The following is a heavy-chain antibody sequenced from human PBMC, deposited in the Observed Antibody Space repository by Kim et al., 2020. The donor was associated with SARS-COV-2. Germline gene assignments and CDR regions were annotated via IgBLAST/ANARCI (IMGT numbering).Heavy chain of an antibody. Sequence: SETLSLICTVSGGSFSSYHWSWIRQSAGKGLEWIGRIHASGRTNYNPSLKSRLTMSVDTSKHQMSLKLSSVTAADTAMYYCARQLPGADRRFDYWGQGILVTVSS. CDR2: IHASGRT. CDR3: ARQLPGADRRFDY. V-gene: IGHV4-4*07. CDR1: GGSFSSYH. J-gene: IGHJ4*02. D-gene: IGHD3-9*01.